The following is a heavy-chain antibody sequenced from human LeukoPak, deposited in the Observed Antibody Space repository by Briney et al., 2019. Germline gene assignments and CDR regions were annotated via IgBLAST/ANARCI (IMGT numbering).Heavy chain of an antibody. D-gene: IGHD6-19*01. J-gene: IGHJ4*02. V-gene: IGHV3-7*05. CDR2: INQDGGEM. CDR3: ASPDTAVAGIFNY. Sequence: GGSLRLSCAASGFTFSNYWMNWVRQAPGKGLEWVANINQDGGEMTYVDPVKGRFTISRDNANNSLYLQMSSLRAEDTAVYYCASPDTAVAGIFNYWGQGTLVTVSS. CDR1: GFTFSNYW.